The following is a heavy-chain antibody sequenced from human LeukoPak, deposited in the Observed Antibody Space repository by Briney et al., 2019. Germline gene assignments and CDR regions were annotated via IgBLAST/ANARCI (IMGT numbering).Heavy chain of an antibody. V-gene: IGHV1-46*01. CDR2: INPSGGST. Sequence: GASVKVSCKASGYTFTSYYVHWVRQAPGQGLEWMGIINPSGGSTSYAQKFQGRVTMTRDTSTSTVYMELSSLRSEDTAVYYCARDWIGNDEKGYWGQGTLVTVSS. D-gene: IGHD1-1*01. J-gene: IGHJ4*02. CDR1: GYTFTSYY. CDR3: ARDWIGNDEKGY.